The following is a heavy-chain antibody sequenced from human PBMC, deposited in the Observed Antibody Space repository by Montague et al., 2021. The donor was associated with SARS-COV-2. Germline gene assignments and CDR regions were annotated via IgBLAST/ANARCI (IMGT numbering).Heavy chain of an antibody. Sequence: SETLSLTCTVSGRSISSYYWSWIRQPPGKGLEWIGYIYYSGSTNYNPSLKSRATISVDTSKNQFSLKLSSVTAADTAVYYCARGFDYWGQGTLVTVSS. CDR2: IYYSGST. CDR3: ARGFDY. V-gene: IGHV4-59*01. J-gene: IGHJ4*02. CDR1: GRSISSYY.